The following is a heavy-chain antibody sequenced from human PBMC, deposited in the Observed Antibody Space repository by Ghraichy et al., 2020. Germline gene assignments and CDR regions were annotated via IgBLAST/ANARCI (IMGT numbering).Heavy chain of an antibody. Sequence: SETLSLTCAVYGGSFSGYYWSWIRQPPGKGLEWIGEINHSGSTNYNPSLKSRVTISVDTSKNQFSLKLSSVTAADTAVYYCARGSITMVRGVIANYYGMDVWGQGTTVTVSS. CDR1: GGSFSGYY. D-gene: IGHD3-10*01. J-gene: IGHJ6*02. CDR2: INHSGST. CDR3: ARGSITMVRGVIANYYGMDV. V-gene: IGHV4-34*01.